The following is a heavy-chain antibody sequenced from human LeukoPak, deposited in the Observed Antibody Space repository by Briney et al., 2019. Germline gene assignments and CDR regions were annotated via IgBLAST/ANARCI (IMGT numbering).Heavy chain of an antibody. CDR3: ARGPRFGGSRKNWFDP. J-gene: IGHJ5*02. V-gene: IGHV1-8*01. CDR2: MYPNSGNT. CDR1: GYTFTSYD. Sequence: ASVTVSFKASGYTFTSYDINWVRQATGQGLEWMGWMYPNSGNTGYAQKFQGRVTMTRNTSISTAYMEPSSLRSEDTAVYYCARGPRFGGSRKNWFDPWGQGTLVTVSS. D-gene: IGHD3-10*01.